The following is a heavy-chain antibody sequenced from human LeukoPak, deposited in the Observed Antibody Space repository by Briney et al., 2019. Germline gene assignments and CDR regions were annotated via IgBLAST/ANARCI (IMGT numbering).Heavy chain of an antibody. CDR3: ARLYDIVVVPAAIEDI. V-gene: IGHV1-8*01. D-gene: IGHD2-2*02. Sequence: ASVTVSSKASGYTFTRYDINWVRQATGQGLEWMGWMNPNSGNTGYAQKFQGRVTMTRNTSISTAYMELSSLRSEDTAVYYCARLYDIVVVPAAIEDIWGQGTMVTVSS. CDR1: GYTFTRYD. J-gene: IGHJ3*02. CDR2: MNPNSGNT.